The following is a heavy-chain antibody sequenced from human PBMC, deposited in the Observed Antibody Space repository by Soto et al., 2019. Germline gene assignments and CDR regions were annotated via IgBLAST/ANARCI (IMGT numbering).Heavy chain of an antibody. Sequence: EEPLVESGGTLVHPGMSLRLSCAASGFTFDDYVMHWVRQAPGKGLAWVSGISWNSGNIGYADSVKGRFTIARDNAKNSLYLQMNSLRAANTALYYFAKDGFDFSYYYWMDVWGHGTTVIVSS. CDR1: GFTFDDYV. J-gene: IGHJ6*02. V-gene: IGHV3-9*01. CDR3: AKDGFDFSYYYWMDV. CDR2: ISWNSGNI.